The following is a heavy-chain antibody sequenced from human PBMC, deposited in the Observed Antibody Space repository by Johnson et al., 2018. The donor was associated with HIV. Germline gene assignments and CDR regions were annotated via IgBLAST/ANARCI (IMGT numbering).Heavy chain of an antibody. CDR1: GFTFNDYG. Sequence: VKLVESGGGVVRPGGSLRLSCAASGFTFNDYGMSWVRQVPGKGLEWVSGINWNGGSTYYADSVKGRFTISRDNSKNTLYLQMNSLRAEDTAVYYCAKDLPRDTAMVDAAFDIWGQGTMVTVSS. CDR3: AKDLPRDTAMVDAAFDI. D-gene: IGHD5-18*01. J-gene: IGHJ3*02. V-gene: IGHV3-20*04. CDR2: INWNGGST.